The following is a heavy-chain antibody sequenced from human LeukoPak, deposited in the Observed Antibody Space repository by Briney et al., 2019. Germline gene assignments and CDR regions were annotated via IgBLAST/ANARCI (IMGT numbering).Heavy chain of an antibody. CDR3: AKSLGMVVVITTICDY. Sequence: GGSLRLSCAASGFTFSSYAMSWVRQAPGKGLEWVSAISGSGGSTYYADSVKGRFTISRDNSKNTLYLQMNSLRAEDTAVYYCAKSLGMVVVITTICDYWGQGTLVTVSS. D-gene: IGHD3-22*01. CDR1: GFTFSSYA. V-gene: IGHV3-23*01. J-gene: IGHJ4*02. CDR2: ISGSGGST.